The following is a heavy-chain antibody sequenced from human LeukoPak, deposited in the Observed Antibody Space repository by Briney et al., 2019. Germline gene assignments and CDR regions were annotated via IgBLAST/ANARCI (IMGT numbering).Heavy chain of an antibody. J-gene: IGHJ1*01. CDR2: ISYDGSNK. CDR1: GFTFSSYG. CDR3: ATGAEYFQH. Sequence: QPGRSLRLSCAASGFTFSSYGMHWVRQAPGKGLEWVAVISYDGSNKYYADSVKGRFTISRDNSKNTLYLQMNSLRAEDTAVYYCATGAEYFQHGGQGTLVTVSS. V-gene: IGHV3-30*03.